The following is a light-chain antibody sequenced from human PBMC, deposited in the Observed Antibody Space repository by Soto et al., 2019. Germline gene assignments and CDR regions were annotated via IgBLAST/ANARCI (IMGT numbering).Light chain of an antibody. Sequence: SYELTQPPSVSVAPGQTARITCGGKNIGSKSVHWYQQKPGQAPVLVVYDDSDRPSGIPERFSGSNSGNKATLTIRRVEAGDEADYYCQVWDSSSDHPEVFGGGTKLTVL. CDR3: QVWDSSSDHPEV. CDR1: NIGSKS. V-gene: IGLV3-21*02. CDR2: DDS. J-gene: IGLJ3*02.